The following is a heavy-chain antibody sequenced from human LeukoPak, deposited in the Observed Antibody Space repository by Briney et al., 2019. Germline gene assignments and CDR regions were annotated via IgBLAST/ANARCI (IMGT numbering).Heavy chain of an antibody. J-gene: IGHJ5*02. Sequence: SETLSLTCTVSGGSISSYYWSWIRQPPGKGLEWIGYIYYSGITNYNPSLKSRVTISIDTSKNQSYLNLSSVTAADTSIYYCARDRANTWLDPWGQGTLVTVSS. CDR1: GGSISSYY. CDR3: ARDRANTWLDP. CDR2: IYYSGIT. V-gene: IGHV4-59*01.